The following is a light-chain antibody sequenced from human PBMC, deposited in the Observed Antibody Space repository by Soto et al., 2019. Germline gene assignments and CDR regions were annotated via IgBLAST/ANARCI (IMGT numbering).Light chain of an antibody. V-gene: IGKV4-1*01. Sequence: DIVMTQSPDSLAVSLGERATFNCKSSQSVLYSSNNKNYLAGYQQKPGTPPQXXIYWASPRESLVPDRFSGRGAGTYFTLTSSGLHAAAVAVYSCQHYNTSTITFGEGTKVDIK. CDR3: QHYNTSTIT. CDR1: QSVLYSSNNKNY. J-gene: IGKJ4*01. CDR2: WAS.